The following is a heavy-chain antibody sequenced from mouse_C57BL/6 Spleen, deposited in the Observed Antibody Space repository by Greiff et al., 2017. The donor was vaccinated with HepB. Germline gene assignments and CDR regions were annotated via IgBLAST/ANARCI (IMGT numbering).Heavy chain of an antibody. CDR3: ARSNYGSSRRFDY. J-gene: IGHJ2*01. CDR1: GYTFTSYW. Sequence: VQLQQPGAELVMPGASVKLSCKASGYTFTSYWMHWVKQRPGQGLEWIGEIDPSDSYTNYNQKFKGKSTLTVDKSSSTAYMQLSSLTSEDSAVYYCARSNYGSSRRFDYWGQGTTLTVSS. D-gene: IGHD1-1*01. CDR2: IDPSDSYT. V-gene: IGHV1-69*01.